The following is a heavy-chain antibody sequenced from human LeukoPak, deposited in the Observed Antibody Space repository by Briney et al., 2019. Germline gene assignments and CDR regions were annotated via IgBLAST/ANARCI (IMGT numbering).Heavy chain of an antibody. D-gene: IGHD4-23*01. CDR1: GFTVSGFY. CDR2: IFSSGNT. CDR3: ARDAPEAVALQFDY. J-gene: IGHJ4*02. Sequence: GGSLRLSCAVSGFTVSGFYMSWVRRAPGKGLEWVSTIFSSGNTYYADSVQGRFFISRDSSKNTVHLQMNSLRAEDTAMYYCARDAPEAVALQFDYWGQGTLVTVSS. V-gene: IGHV3-53*01.